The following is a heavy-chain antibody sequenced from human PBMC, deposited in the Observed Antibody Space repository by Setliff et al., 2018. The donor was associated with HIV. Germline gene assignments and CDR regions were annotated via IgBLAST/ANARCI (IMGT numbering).Heavy chain of an antibody. J-gene: IGHJ6*03. CDR2: IYDTGDT. D-gene: IGHD6-19*01. CDR1: DDSLSRSDFY. Sequence: SETLSLTCTVTDDSLSRSDFYWAWIRQPPEKGLEWVASIYDTGDTHYNPSLKSRVTISVDTSKNQFSLKLSSVTAADTAVYYCARDRSSGRGYYYYYYMDVWGKGTTVTVSS. V-gene: IGHV4-39*07. CDR3: ARDRSSGRGYYYYYYMDV.